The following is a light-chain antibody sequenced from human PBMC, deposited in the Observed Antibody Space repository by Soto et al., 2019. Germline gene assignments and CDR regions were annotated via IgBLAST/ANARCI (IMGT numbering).Light chain of an antibody. CDR1: SSDVGGYNY. V-gene: IGLV2-8*01. Sequence: QSALTQPPSASGSPGQSVTISCTGTSSDVGGYNYVSWYQQHPGKAPKLMIYEVSKRPSGVPDRFSGSKSGNTASLTVSGLQAEDEADYYCSSYAGSNNYPFGGGTQLPVL. CDR2: EVS. CDR3: SSYAGSNNYP. J-gene: IGLJ2*01.